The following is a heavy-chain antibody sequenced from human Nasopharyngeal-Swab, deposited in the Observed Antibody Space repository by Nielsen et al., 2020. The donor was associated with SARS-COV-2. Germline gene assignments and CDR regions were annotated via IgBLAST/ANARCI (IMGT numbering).Heavy chain of an antibody. D-gene: IGHD5-24*01. J-gene: IGHJ6*02. V-gene: IGHV3-9*03. Sequence: GGSLRLSCAASGFTFDDYAMHWVRQGPGKGLEWVSGISWNSGSIGYADSVKGRFTISRDNAKNSLYLQMNSVRVEDIALYYCVRGPYYGMDVWGQGTTVTVSS. CDR2: ISWNSGSI. CDR3: VRGPYYGMDV. CDR1: GFTFDDYA.